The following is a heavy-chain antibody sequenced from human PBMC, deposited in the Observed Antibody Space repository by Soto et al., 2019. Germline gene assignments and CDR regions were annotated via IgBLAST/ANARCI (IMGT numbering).Heavy chain of an antibody. CDR3: ASTQVTTNWVWFEP. CDR2: IYYSGST. Sequence: QVQLQESGPGLVKPSEPLSLTCTVSGGSISSYYWSWVRQPPGKGLEWIGYIYYSGSTNYNPSRKSRVTVSVHTSKNQFSLKLSSGTAADTAVDYCASTQVTTNWVWFEPWGQGTLVTVSS. J-gene: IGHJ5*02. V-gene: IGHV4-59*01. D-gene: IGHD4-17*01. CDR1: GGSISSYY.